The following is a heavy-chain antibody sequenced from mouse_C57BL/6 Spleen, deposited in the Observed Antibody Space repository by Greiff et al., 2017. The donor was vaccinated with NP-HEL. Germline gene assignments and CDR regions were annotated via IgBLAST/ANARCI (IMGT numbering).Heavy chain of an antibody. D-gene: IGHD2-3*01. V-gene: IGHV1-50*01. CDR1: GYTFTSYW. CDR3: ARGEVYDGYTYAMDY. CDR2: IDPSDSYT. J-gene: IGHJ4*01. Sequence: QVQLQQPGAELVKPGASVKLSCKASGYTFTSYWMQWVKQRPGQGLEWIGEIDPSDSYTNYNQKFTGKATLTVDTSSSTAYMQLSSLTSEDSAVYYCARGEVYDGYTYAMDYWGQGTSVTVSS.